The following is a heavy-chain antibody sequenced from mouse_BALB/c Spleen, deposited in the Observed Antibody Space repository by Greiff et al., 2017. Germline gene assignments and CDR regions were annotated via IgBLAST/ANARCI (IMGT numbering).Heavy chain of an antibody. CDR1: GYTFTSYW. CDR3: ARWHYGSSYFDY. V-gene: IGHV1-7*01. Sequence: VHLVESGAELAKPGASVKMSCKASGYTFTSYWMHWVKQRPGQGLEWIGYINPSTGYTEYNQKFKDKATLTADKSSSTAYMQLSSLTSEDSAVYYCARWHYGSSYFDYWGQGTTLTVSS. D-gene: IGHD1-1*01. CDR2: INPSTGYT. J-gene: IGHJ2*01.